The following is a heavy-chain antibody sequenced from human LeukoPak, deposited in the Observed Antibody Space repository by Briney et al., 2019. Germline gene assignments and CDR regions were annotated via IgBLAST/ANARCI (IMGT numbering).Heavy chain of an antibody. V-gene: IGHV4-59*08. CDR3: ARRGNSYGCWYFDL. Sequence: PSETLSLTCTVSGGSISSYYWSWIRQPPGKGLEWIGYIYYSGSTNYNPSLKSRVTISVDTSKNQFSLMLSSVTAADTAVYYCARRGNSYGCWYFDLWGRGTLVTVSS. CDR2: IYYSGST. J-gene: IGHJ2*01. D-gene: IGHD5-18*01. CDR1: GGSISSYY.